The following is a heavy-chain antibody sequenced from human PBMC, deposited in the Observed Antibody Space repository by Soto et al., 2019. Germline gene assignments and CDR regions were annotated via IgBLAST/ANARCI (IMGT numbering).Heavy chain of an antibody. Sequence: GESLKLSCKGSGYRFTTYWIGWVRQMPGKGLEWMGIIYPGDSDTRYSPSFQGQVTISADKSISTAYLQWSSLKASDTAMYYCARQYCISTSCYVGSDFWGQGTLVTVSS. CDR3: ARQYCISTSCYVGSDF. CDR2: IYPGDSDT. V-gene: IGHV5-51*01. CDR1: GYRFTTYW. D-gene: IGHD2-2*01. J-gene: IGHJ4*02.